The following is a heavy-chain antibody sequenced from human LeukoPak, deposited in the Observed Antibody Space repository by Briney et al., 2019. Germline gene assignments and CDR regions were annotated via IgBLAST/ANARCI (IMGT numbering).Heavy chain of an antibody. V-gene: IGHV4-39*07. D-gene: IGHD5-24*01. CDR1: GGSISSSSDY. CDR2: IYYSGST. CDR3: ARVEMATMDHFDY. J-gene: IGHJ4*02. Sequence: SETLSLTCTVSGGSISSSSDYWGWIRQPPGKGLEWIGSIYYSGSTYYNPSLKSRVTISVDTSKNQFSLKLSSVTAADTAVYYCARVEMATMDHFDYWGQGTLVTVSS.